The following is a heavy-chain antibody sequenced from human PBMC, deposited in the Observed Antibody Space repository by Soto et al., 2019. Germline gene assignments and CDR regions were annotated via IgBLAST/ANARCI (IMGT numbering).Heavy chain of an antibody. V-gene: IGHV4-59*01. J-gene: IGHJ4*02. D-gene: IGHD6-13*01. CDR2: IYYSGST. Sequence: SETLCLTCTVFGGSISSYYWSWIRQPPGKGLEWIGYIYYSGSTNYNPSLKSRVTISVDTSKNQFSLKLSSVTAADTAVYYCGAQIDSSSWSPFDYWGQGTLVTVSS. CDR3: GAQIDSSSWSPFDY. CDR1: GGSISSYY.